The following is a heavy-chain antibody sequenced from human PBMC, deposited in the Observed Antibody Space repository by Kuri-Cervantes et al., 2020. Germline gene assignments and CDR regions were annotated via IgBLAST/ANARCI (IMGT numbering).Heavy chain of an antibody. CDR1: GFTLSEYW. D-gene: IGHD6-19*01. CDR3: ARDPAFRSAGRTNYFDY. Sequence: GGSLRLSCEVSGFTLSEYWMSWVRQAPGRGLEWVANMQKDGSEKNYVDSVKGRFTISRDNSKNTLYLQMNSLRAEDTAVYYCARDPAFRSAGRTNYFDYWGQGTLVTVSS. J-gene: IGHJ4*02. CDR2: MQKDGSEK. V-gene: IGHV3-7*01.